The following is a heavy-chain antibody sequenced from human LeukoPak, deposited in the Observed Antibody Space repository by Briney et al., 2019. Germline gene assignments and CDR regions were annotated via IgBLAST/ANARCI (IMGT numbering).Heavy chain of an antibody. CDR3: AKYTSGTSYRGLDQ. D-gene: IGHD3-10*01. V-gene: IGHV3-23*01. Sequence: GGSLRLSCAASGFTFTAAWVNWVRQAPGKGLEWVSTIIGSAVNTYYADSVKGRFTISRDDSKNTVYLQMNSLRAEDTAVYSCAKYTSGTSYRGLDQWGQGTLVTVSS. CDR2: IIGSAVNT. CDR1: GFTFTAAW. J-gene: IGHJ4*02.